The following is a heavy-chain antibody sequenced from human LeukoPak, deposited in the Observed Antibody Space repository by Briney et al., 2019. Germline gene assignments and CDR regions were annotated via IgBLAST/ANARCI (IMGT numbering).Heavy chain of an antibody. J-gene: IGHJ4*02. CDR1: GLTVSSY. V-gene: IGHV3-66*04. CDR3: ARPPYGGADY. Sequence: GGSLRLSCAASGLTVSSYMSWVRQAPGKGLEWVSVIYSGGSIYYADSVKGRFTISRDKSKNTLYLQMNSLRAEDTAVYYCARPPYGGADYWGQGTLVTVSS. CDR2: IYSGGSI. D-gene: IGHD4-23*01.